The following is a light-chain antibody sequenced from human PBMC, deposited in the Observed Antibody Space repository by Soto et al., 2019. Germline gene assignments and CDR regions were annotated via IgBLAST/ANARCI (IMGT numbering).Light chain of an antibody. CDR2: DAS. CDR3: QQRSNWPWT. J-gene: IGKJ1*01. Sequence: EIVLTQSPATLSLSPGERATLSCRVSQSVSSYLAWYQQKPGQAPRLLIFDASNRATGTPARFSGSGSGTDFTLTISSLEPEDFAVYYCQQRSNWPWTFGQGTRVEIK. V-gene: IGKV3-11*01. CDR1: QSVSSY.